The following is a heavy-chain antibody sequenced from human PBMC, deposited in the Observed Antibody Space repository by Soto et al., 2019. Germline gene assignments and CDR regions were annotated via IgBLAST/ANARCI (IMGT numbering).Heavy chain of an antibody. CDR3: ARGVRWLQSSFDY. D-gene: IGHD5-12*01. J-gene: IGHJ4*02. V-gene: IGHV4-34*01. CDR2: INHSGST. Sequence: PSETLSLTCAVYGGSFSGYYWSWIRQPPGKGLEWIGEINHSGSTNYNPSLKSRVTISVDTSKNQFSLKLSSVTAADTAVYYCARGVRWLQSSFDYWGQGTLVTVSS. CDR1: GGSFSGYY.